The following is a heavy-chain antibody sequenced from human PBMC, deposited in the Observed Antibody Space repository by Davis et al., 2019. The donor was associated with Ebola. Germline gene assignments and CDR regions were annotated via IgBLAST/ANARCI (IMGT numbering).Heavy chain of an antibody. V-gene: IGHV3-73*01. J-gene: IGHJ4*02. CDR3: TSVPATGDLDY. CDR1: GFTFSGST. CDR2: I. D-gene: IGHD2-2*01. Sequence: GGSLRLSCAASGFTFSGSTMHWVRQASGKGLEWVGRIRFTISRDDSKNTAYLQMNSLKTEDTAVYYCTSVPATGDLDYWGQGTLVTVSS.